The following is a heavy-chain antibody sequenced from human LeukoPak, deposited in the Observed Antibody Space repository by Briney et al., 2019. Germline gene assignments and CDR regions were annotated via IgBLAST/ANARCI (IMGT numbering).Heavy chain of an antibody. CDR3: ARGGGDIAARPGWFDP. V-gene: IGHV4-34*01. J-gene: IGHJ5*02. CDR2: INHSGST. CDR1: GGSFSGYY. Sequence: SETLSLTCAVYGGSFSGYYWSRIRQPPGKGLEWIGEINHSGSTNYNPSLKSRVTISVDTSKNQFSLKLSSVTAADTAVYYCARGGGDIAARPGWFDPWGQGTLVTVSS. D-gene: IGHD6-6*01.